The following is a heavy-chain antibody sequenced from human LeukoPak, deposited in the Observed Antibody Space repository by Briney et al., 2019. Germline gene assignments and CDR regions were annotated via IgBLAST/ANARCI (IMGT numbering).Heavy chain of an antibody. CDR1: GGTFSSYA. V-gene: IGHV1-69*06. CDR2: IIPISGTA. J-gene: IGHJ4*02. Sequence: GASVKVSCKASGGTFSSYAISWVRQAPGQGLEWMGGIIPISGTANYAQKFQGRVTITADKSTSTAYMELSSLRSEDTAVYYCARAVPYQTPFDYWGQGTLVTVSS. CDR3: ARAVPYQTPFDY.